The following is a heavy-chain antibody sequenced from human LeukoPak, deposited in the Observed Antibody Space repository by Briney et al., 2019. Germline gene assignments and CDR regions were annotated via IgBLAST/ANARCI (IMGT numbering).Heavy chain of an antibody. D-gene: IGHD2-15*01. J-gene: IGHJ3*02. CDR1: GLSFDDYP. CDR3: AKEIDTLGTNAFDI. V-gene: IGHV3-43*02. CDR2: INEDGGKT. Sequence: GGSLRLSCAASGLSFDDYPMHWVRQAPGKGLEWVSLINEDGGKTFYADSVRGRFTISRDNSKNSLYLQMNSLRTEDTALYYCAKEIDTLGTNAFDIWGQGTIVTVSS.